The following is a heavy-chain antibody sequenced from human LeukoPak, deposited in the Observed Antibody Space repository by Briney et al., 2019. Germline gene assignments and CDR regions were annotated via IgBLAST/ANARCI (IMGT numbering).Heavy chain of an antibody. CDR3: ARHNYDSSGYYPPPADAFDI. D-gene: IGHD3-22*01. CDR2: IYYSGST. J-gene: IGHJ3*02. CDR1: GGSISSGGYY. V-gene: IGHV4-31*03. Sequence: PSETLSLTCTVSGGSISSGGYYWSWIRQHPGKGVEWIGYIYYSGSTYYNPSLKSRVTISVDTSKNQFSLKLSSVTAADTAVYYCARHNYDSSGYYPPPADAFDIWGQGTMVTVSS.